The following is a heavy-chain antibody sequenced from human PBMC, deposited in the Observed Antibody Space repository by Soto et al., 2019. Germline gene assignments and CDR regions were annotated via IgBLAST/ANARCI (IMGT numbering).Heavy chain of an antibody. Sequence: GGSLRLSCSASGFTFISYAMHWVRQAPGKGLEWVAVISYDGSNKYYADSVKGRFTISRDNSKNSLYLQMNSLRAEDTAVYYCARVDRAWWLQNEYYFDFWGQGTLVTVSS. V-gene: IGHV3-30-3*01. D-gene: IGHD5-12*01. J-gene: IGHJ4*02. CDR1: GFTFISYA. CDR2: ISYDGSNK. CDR3: ARVDRAWWLQNEYYFDF.